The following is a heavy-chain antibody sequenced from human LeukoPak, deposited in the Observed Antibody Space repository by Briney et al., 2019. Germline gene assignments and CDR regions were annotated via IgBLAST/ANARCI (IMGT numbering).Heavy chain of an antibody. CDR1: GFTFSDYY. D-gene: IGHD2-2*02. CDR3: AKEVRYRAPSDTSYFDY. V-gene: IGHV3-23*01. J-gene: IGHJ4*02. Sequence: GGSLRLSCAASGFTFSDYYMSWIRQAPGKGLEWVSVISGNDDSYYADSVKGRFTISRDNSKNTLYLQMNSLRAEDTAIYYCAKEVRYRAPSDTSYFDYWGQGTLVTVSS. CDR2: ISGNDDS.